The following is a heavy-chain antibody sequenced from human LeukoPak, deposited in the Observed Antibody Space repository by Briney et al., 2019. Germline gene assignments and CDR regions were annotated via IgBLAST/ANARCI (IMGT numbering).Heavy chain of an antibody. V-gene: IGHV3-30-3*01. CDR1: GFTFSSYA. Sequence: GRSLRLSCAASGFTFSSYAMHWVRQAPGKGLDWVAVISYDGSNKYYADSVKGRFTISRDNSKNTLYLQMNSLRAEDTAVYYCARDYNIAAGYYYYGMDVWGQGTTVTVSS. D-gene: IGHD6-6*01. CDR3: ARDYNIAAGYYYYGMDV. CDR2: ISYDGSNK. J-gene: IGHJ6*02.